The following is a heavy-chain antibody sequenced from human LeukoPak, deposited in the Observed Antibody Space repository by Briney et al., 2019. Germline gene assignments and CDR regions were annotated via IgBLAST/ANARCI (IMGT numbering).Heavy chain of an antibody. CDR1: VGSIRSYY. Sequence: SETLSLTCTVSVGSIRSYYWSWIRQPPGKGLEWIGYIYYSGSTNYNPSLKSRVTISVDTSKNQFSLKLSSVTAADTAVYYCARGNYCSGGSCYDGAFDYWGQGTLVTVSS. CDR2: IYYSGST. J-gene: IGHJ4*02. CDR3: ARGNYCSGGSCYDGAFDY. V-gene: IGHV4-59*01. D-gene: IGHD2-15*01.